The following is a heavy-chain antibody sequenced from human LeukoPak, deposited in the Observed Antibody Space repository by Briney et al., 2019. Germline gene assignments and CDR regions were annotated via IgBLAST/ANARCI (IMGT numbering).Heavy chain of an antibody. Sequence: GGSLRLSCAASGFTVSSNYMSWVRQAPGKGLEWVSVIYSGGSTYYADSVKGRFTISRDNSKNTLYLQMNSLRAEDTAVYYCARGSGTPKREIQLWLRSGYYYYGMDVWGQGTTVTVSS. CDR1: GFTVSSNY. CDR2: IYSGGST. J-gene: IGHJ6*02. CDR3: ARGSGTPKREIQLWLRSGYYYYGMDV. V-gene: IGHV3-53*01. D-gene: IGHD5-18*01.